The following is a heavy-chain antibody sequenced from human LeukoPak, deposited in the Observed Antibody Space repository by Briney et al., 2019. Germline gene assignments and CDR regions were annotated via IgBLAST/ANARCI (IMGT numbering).Heavy chain of an antibody. D-gene: IGHD3-22*01. CDR3: ARHSVTMMADY. CDR2: IYTSGST. Sequence: SETLSLTCTVSGGSISSYYWSWIRQPPGKGLEWIGYIYTSGSTNYNPSLKSRVTISVDTSKNQFSLKLSSVTAADTAVYYCARHSVTMMADYWGQGTLVTVSS. J-gene: IGHJ4*02. V-gene: IGHV4-4*09. CDR1: GGSISSYY.